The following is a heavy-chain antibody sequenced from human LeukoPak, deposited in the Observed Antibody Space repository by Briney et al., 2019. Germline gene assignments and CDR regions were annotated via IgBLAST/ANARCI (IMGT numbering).Heavy chain of an antibody. CDR1: GYSISSGYY. J-gene: IGHJ4*02. D-gene: IGHD2-2*01. V-gene: IGHV4-38-2*02. CDR2: FYHSGST. Sequence: PSETLSLTCTVSGYSISSGYYWGWIRQPPGKGLEWIGSFYHSGSTNYNPSLKSRVTISVDTSKNQFSLKLSSVTAADTAVYYCASSPGVVPDRTFKKWGQGTLVTVSS. CDR3: ASSPGVVPDRTFKK.